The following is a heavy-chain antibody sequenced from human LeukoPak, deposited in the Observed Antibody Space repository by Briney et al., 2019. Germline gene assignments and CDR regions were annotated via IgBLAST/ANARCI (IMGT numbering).Heavy chain of an antibody. J-gene: IGHJ6*03. V-gene: IGHV1-18*01. CDR2: ISAYNGNT. D-gene: IGHD6-13*01. CDR3: AREFSLAAGTNYYYCMDV. CDR1: GYTFTSYG. Sequence: ASVKVSCKASGYTFTSYGISWVRQAPGQGLEWMGWISAYNGNTNYAQKLQGRVTMTTDTSTSTAYMELRSLRSDDTAVYYCAREFSLAAGTNYYYCMDVWGKGTTVTVSS.